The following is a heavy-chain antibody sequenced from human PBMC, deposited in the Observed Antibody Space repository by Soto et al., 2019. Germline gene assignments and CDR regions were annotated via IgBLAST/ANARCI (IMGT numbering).Heavy chain of an antibody. D-gene: IGHD6-19*01. CDR1: GGSISSYY. Sequence: SETLSLTCTVSGGSISSYYWSWIRQPPGKGLEWIGYIYYSGSTNYNPSLKSRVTISVDTSKNQFSLKLSSVTAADTAVYYCARGGTKYSSGWYGDLDYWGQGTLVTVS. CDR3: ARGGTKYSSGWYGDLDY. J-gene: IGHJ4*02. V-gene: IGHV4-59*01. CDR2: IYYSGST.